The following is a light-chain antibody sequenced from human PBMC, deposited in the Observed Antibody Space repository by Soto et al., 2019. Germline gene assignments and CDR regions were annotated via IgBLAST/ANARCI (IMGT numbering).Light chain of an antibody. J-gene: IGLJ1*01. V-gene: IGLV2-8*01. Sequence: QSALTQPPSASGSPGQSVAISCTGTSSDVGGYNYVSWYQQHPGKAPKLMIYEVNKRPSGVPDRFSGSKPGNTASLTVSGLQAEDEADCYCSSYAGSSNVFGTGTKVTVL. CDR1: SSDVGGYNY. CDR3: SSYAGSSNV. CDR2: EVN.